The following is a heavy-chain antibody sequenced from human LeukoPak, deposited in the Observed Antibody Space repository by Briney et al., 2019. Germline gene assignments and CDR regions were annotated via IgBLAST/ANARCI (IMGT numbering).Heavy chain of an antibody. J-gene: IGHJ4*02. CDR1: GFIFSHYT. CDR3: ARGSSSSGY. V-gene: IGHV3-21*04. Sequence: GGSLRLSCAASGFIFSHYTMNWVRQTPGKGLEWISSINPAGTSTYYADSVKGRFTISRDAAKNSLYLQMNSLRVEDTALYYCARGSSSSGYWGQGTLVTVSS. CDR2: INPAGTST. D-gene: IGHD6-6*01.